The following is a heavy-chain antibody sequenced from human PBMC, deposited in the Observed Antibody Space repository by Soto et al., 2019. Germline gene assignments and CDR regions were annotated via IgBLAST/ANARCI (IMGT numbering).Heavy chain of an antibody. Sequence: GGSLRLSCAASGFTLSNYAIICFRHSPFKWLEWVSTFSGTGGYTYYADSVKGRFTISRDDSKNTLFLHMNSLRAADTAVYYCARGQRALITYGPFDPWGQGTLVTVSS. CDR1: GFTLSNYA. CDR3: ARGQRALITYGPFDP. CDR2: FSGTGGYT. D-gene: IGHD4-17*01. V-gene: IGHV3-23*01. J-gene: IGHJ5*02.